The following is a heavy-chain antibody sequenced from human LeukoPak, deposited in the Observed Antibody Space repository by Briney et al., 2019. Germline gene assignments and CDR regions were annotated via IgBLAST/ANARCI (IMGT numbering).Heavy chain of an antibody. J-gene: IGHJ5*02. V-gene: IGHV3-23*01. Sequence: GGSLRLSCAASGFTSSSHWMHWVRQAPGKGLEWVSAISGSGGSTYYADSVKGRFTISRDNSKNTLYLQMNSLRAEDTAVYYCAKDHPLSGWFDPWGQGTLVTVSS. CDR1: GFTSSSHW. CDR3: AKDHPLSGWFDP. CDR2: ISGSGGST.